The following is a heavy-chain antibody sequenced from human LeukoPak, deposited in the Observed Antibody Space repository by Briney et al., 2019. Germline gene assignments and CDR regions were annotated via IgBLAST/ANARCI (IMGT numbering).Heavy chain of an antibody. CDR2: IYYSGST. CDR3: ARRRQLDYYGSGSYQGYFDY. Sequence: SETLSLTCTVSGGSISSSSYYWGWIRQPPGEGLEWIVSIYYSGSTYYNPSLTSPVTISVDTSKNQFSLKLSSVTAADTAVYYCARRRQLDYYGSGSYQGYFDYWGQGTLVTVSS. CDR1: GGSISSSSYY. V-gene: IGHV4-39*01. J-gene: IGHJ4*02. D-gene: IGHD3-10*01.